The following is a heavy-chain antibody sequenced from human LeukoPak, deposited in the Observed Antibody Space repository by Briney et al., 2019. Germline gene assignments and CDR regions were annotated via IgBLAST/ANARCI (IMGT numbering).Heavy chain of an antibody. Sequence: ASVKVSCKASGYTFTSYDINWVRQATGQGLEWMGIINPSGGSTSYAQKFQGRVTMTRDTSTSTVYMELSSLRSEDTAVYYCARGSSHVLRYFDWLFLFDYWGQGTLVTVPS. J-gene: IGHJ4*02. CDR1: GYTFTSYD. CDR3: ARGSSHVLRYFDWLFLFDY. D-gene: IGHD3-9*01. CDR2: INPSGGST. V-gene: IGHV1-46*01.